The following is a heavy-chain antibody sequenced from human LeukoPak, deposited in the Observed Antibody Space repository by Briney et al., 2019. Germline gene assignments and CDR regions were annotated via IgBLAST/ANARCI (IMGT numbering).Heavy chain of an antibody. CDR2: MNPNSGNT. CDR3: ARGSIFANYYGMDV. Sequence: ASVKVSCKASGYTFTSYDINWVRQATGQGLEWMGWMNPNSGNTGYAQKFQGRVTMTRNTSISTAYMELSSLRSEDMAVYYCARGSIFANYYGMDVWGQGTTVTVSS. D-gene: IGHD3-9*01. J-gene: IGHJ6*02. CDR1: GYTFTSYD. V-gene: IGHV1-8*01.